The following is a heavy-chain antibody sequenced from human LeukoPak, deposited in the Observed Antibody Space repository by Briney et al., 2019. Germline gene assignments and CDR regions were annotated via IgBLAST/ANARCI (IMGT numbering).Heavy chain of an antibody. Sequence: PGGSLRLSCAASGFTFSTCAMSWVRQTPGKGLEWVSDIRGSGGSTNYADSVKGRFTISRDNSKNTLYLQMGSLRAEDTAVYYCARGRSSWFSGSFDYWGQGTLVTVSS. CDR1: GFTFSTCA. J-gene: IGHJ4*02. D-gene: IGHD6-19*01. V-gene: IGHV3-23*01. CDR3: ARGRSSWFSGSFDY. CDR2: IRGSGGST.